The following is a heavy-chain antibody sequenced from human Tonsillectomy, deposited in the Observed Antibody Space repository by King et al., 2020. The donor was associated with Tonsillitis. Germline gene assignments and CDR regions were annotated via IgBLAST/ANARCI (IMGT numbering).Heavy chain of an antibody. CDR1: GFTFSSYV. D-gene: IGHD3-3*01. CDR2: ISSDGSSK. CDR3: AKDRVGSGVCWFAP. J-gene: IGHJ5*02. V-gene: IGHV3-30*18. Sequence: VQLVESGGGVVQPGRSLRLSCAASGFTFSSYVMHWVRQAPGKGLEWVASISSDGSSKYYADSVKGRFTISRDISKNTLYLQMNSLRTDDTAVYYCAKDRVGSGVCWFAPGGQGTLDTVSS.